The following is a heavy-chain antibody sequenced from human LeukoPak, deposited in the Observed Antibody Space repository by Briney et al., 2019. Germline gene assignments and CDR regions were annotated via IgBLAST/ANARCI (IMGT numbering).Heavy chain of an antibody. V-gene: IGHV3-21*01. CDR1: GFTFSSYS. J-gene: IGHJ4*02. Sequence: GSLRLSCAASGFTFSSYSMNWVRPAPGKGLEWGSSISSSSSYIYYADSVKGRFTISRDNAKNSLYLQMNNLRAEDTAVYYCARVRIAMQNRYFDYWGQGTLVTVSS. D-gene: IGHD6-13*01. CDR3: ARVRIAMQNRYFDY. CDR2: ISSSSSYI.